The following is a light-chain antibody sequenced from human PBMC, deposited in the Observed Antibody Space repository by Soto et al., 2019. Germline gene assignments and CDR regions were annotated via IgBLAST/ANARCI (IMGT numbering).Light chain of an antibody. J-gene: IGKJ4*01. CDR3: QQYNDWPLT. CDR1: QSVSSN. CDR2: GAS. Sequence: EIVMTQSPATLSVSPGERATLSCRASQSVSSNLAWYKQKPGQAPWLLIYGASTRATGLPDRISGSGSGTEFTLTISSLQSEDFALYYGQQYNDWPLTFGGGTKVEIK. V-gene: IGKV3-15*01.